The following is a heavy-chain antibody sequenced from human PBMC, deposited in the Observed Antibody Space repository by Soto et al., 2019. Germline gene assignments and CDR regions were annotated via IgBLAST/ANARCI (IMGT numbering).Heavy chain of an antibody. CDR2: ISGQIAKT. V-gene: IGHV1-18*04. CDR1: GYSFHNFG. J-gene: IGHJ4*02. CDR3: ARGPPSGSFSRTPRY. Sequence: QVQLVQSGPEVKKPGASVQVSCKASGYSFHNFGIIWVRQAPGQGLEWMGWISGQIAKTNYAQKFQGKVTMTTDTSTSTDYKEMNTLTSDDTAMYYCARGPPSGSFSRTPRYWGQGTLVTVSS. D-gene: IGHD1-26*01.